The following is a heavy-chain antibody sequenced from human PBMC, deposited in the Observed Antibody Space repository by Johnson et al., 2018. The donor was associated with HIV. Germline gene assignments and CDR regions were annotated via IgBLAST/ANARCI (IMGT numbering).Heavy chain of an antibody. Sequence: VQLVESGGGLVQPGGSLRLSCAASGFTFSRYDMHWVRQATGKGLVWVSRINSDGSSTSYADSVKGRFTISSDNPKNTLSLQMNSLRAEDTAVYYCARDQQTIFGVIIIPVEAFDIWGQGTMVTVSS. V-gene: IGHV3-74*01. CDR1: GFTFSRYD. J-gene: IGHJ3*02. D-gene: IGHD3-3*01. CDR2: INSDGSST. CDR3: ARDQQTIFGVIIIPVEAFDI.